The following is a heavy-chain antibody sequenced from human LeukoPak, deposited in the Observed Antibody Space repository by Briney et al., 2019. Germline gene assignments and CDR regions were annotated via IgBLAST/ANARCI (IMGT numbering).Heavy chain of an antibody. D-gene: IGHD3-22*01. V-gene: IGHV4-31*03. CDR1: DGSISSGGYF. Sequence: PSETLSITCTVTDGSISSGGYFWSWIRQYPGKGLEWLGYISYSGSTYYNPILKSRVTISVDTSKNQFSLKLRSVTAADTAVYYCAREVEYYDSSGYSNYFDYWGQGTLVTVSS. CDR2: ISYSGST. J-gene: IGHJ4*02. CDR3: AREVEYYDSSGYSNYFDY.